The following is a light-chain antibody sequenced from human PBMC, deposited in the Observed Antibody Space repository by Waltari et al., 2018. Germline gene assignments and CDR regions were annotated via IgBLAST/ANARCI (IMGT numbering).Light chain of an antibody. CDR3: QQYDNWLGT. J-gene: IGKJ1*01. V-gene: IGKV3-15*01. CDR2: GAS. CDR1: QSIRSN. Sequence: EIVMTQSPATLSVFPGERATLSCRASQSIRSNLAWYQHKPGQAPRLLIYGASTRATGIPARFSGSGSGTEFTLTISSLQSEDFSVSFCQQYDNWLGTFGQGTKVEIK.